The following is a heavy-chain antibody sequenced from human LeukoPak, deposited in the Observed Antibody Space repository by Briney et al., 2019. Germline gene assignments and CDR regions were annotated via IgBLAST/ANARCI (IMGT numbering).Heavy chain of an antibody. CDR3: AKDLDGWLVRGLDY. CDR2: ISYDGNNK. D-gene: IGHD6-19*01. V-gene: IGHV3-30*04. Sequence: GGSLRLSCAASGFAFSSYAIHWVRQAPGKGLEWVAVISYDGNNKYYADSVKGRFTISRDNSKNTLYLQMNSLRAEDTAVYYCAKDLDGWLVRGLDYWGQGTLVTVSS. CDR1: GFAFSSYA. J-gene: IGHJ4*02.